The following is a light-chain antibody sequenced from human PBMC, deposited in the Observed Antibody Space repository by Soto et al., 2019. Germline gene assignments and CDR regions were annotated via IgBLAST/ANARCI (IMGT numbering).Light chain of an antibody. V-gene: IGKV3-20*01. J-gene: IGKJ5*01. CDR3: QQYASSPLT. Sequence: EIVLTQSPGTLSLSPGERATLSCRASQNVGANYLAWYQQKPGQAPRLLIYHASTRASGISDMVSGSVSGTDVTLTITRLEPADFALYYCQQYASSPLTFGQGTRLETK. CDR1: QNVGANY. CDR2: HAS.